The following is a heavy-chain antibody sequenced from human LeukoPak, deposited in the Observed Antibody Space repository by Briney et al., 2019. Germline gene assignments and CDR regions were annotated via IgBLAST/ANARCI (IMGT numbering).Heavy chain of an antibody. CDR3: ARGMPLGGSYYEDYLDY. V-gene: IGHV1-2*04. D-gene: IGHD1-26*01. Sequence: ASVKVSCKASGYTFTGYYMHWVRQAPGQGLEWMGWINPNSGGTNYAQKFQGWVTMTRDTSISTAYMELSRLRSDDTAVYYCARGMPLGGSYYEDYLDYWGQGTLVTVSS. CDR2: INPNSGGT. J-gene: IGHJ4*02. CDR1: GYTFTGYY.